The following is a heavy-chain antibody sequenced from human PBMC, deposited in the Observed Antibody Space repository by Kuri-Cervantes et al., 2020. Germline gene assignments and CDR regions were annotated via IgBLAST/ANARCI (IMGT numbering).Heavy chain of an antibody. CDR1: GFTFSRNW. CDR3: AAWSATATHH. V-gene: IGHV3-7*01. J-gene: IGHJ5*02. D-gene: IGHD2-15*01. Sequence: GESLKISCAASGFTFSRNWMSWVRQAPGKGLEWVANIKPDGSESYYVDSVRGRFTISRDNVKNSLYLQMNSLRAEDTGVYYCAAWSATATHHWGQGTLVTVSS. CDR2: IKPDGSES.